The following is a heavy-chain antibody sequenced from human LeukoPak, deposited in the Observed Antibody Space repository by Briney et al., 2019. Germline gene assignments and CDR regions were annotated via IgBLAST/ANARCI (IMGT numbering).Heavy chain of an antibody. CDR2: TSASGAST. D-gene: IGHD4-23*01. J-gene: IGHJ4*02. V-gene: IGHV3-23*01. CDR1: GFTFSSYG. Sequence: GGSLRLSCAAFGFTFSSYGMSWVRQAPGKGLEWVSATSASGASTYYADSVKGRFTISRDNSKNTLYLQMNSLRAEDTAVYYCAKRSDYGGNWNYFDYWGQGTLVTVSS. CDR3: AKRSDYGGNWNYFDY.